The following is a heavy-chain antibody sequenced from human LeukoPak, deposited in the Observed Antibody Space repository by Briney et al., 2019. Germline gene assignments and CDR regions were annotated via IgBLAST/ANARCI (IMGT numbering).Heavy chain of an antibody. Sequence: ASVKVSCKASGYTFTGYYMHWVRQAPGQGLEWMGWINPNSGGTNYAQKFQGRVTMTRDTSISTAYMELSRLRSDDTAVYYCAGDFVVVVAAIVRGWFDPWGQGTLVTVSS. D-gene: IGHD2-15*01. CDR3: AGDFVVVVAAIVRGWFDP. V-gene: IGHV1-2*02. J-gene: IGHJ5*02. CDR1: GYTFTGYY. CDR2: INPNSGGT.